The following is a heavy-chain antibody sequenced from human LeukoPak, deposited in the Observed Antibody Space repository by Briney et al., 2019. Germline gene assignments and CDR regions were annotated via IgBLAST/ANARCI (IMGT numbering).Heavy chain of an antibody. Sequence: PSETLSLTCTVSGGPISSSSYYWGWIRQPPGKGLEWIGSIYYSGSTYYNPSLKSRVTISVDTSKNQFSLKLSSVTAADTAVYYCARREPDDYVWGSYRYPAAFDIWGQGTMVTVSS. CDR1: GGPISSSSYY. D-gene: IGHD3-16*02. CDR2: IYYSGST. V-gene: IGHV4-39*01. CDR3: ARREPDDYVWGSYRYPAAFDI. J-gene: IGHJ3*02.